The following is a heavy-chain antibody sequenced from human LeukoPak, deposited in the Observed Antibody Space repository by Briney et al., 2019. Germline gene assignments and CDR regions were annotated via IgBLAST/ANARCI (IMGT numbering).Heavy chain of an antibody. J-gene: IGHJ5*02. D-gene: IGHD3-10*01. Sequence: SETLSLTCTVSGGSISMGDYYWSWIRQPPGKGLECIGYIYYSGSTYYNPSLESRVTISVDTSKHHFSLKLSPVTAADPAVYYCPRGAIRWFGEFLRWFDPWGQGTLVTVSS. CDR2: IYYSGST. CDR1: GGSISMGDYY. CDR3: PRGAIRWFGEFLRWFDP. V-gene: IGHV4-30-4*01.